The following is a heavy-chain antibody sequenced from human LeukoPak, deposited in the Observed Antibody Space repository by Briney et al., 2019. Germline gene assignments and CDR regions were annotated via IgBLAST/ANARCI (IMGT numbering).Heavy chain of an antibody. V-gene: IGHV3-30-3*01. CDR1: GFTFSTYA. J-gene: IGHJ4*02. CDR2: MSYDGSNK. Sequence: PGGSLRLSCAASGFTFSTYAMHWVRHGPGKGREWVAVMSYDGSNKYYADSVKGRFTISRDNSKNTLYLQMSSLSAQDTAVYYCARTTTPHYYGSGNYALGYWGQGTLVTVPS. CDR3: ARTTTPHYYGSGNYALGY. D-gene: IGHD3-10*01.